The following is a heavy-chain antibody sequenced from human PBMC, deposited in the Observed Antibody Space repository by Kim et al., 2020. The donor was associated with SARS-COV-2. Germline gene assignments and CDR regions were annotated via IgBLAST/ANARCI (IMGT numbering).Heavy chain of an antibody. V-gene: IGHV3-9*01. Sequence: GGSLRLSCAASGFTFDDYAMHWVRQAPGKGLEWVSGISGNSGSIDYADSVKGRFTISRDNAKNSLYLQMNRLRAEDTALYYCAKDIPGRGYYGYYYGIDVWGQGTTVTVSS. CDR2: ISGNSGSI. D-gene: IGHD3-10*01. CDR1: GFTFDDYA. CDR3: AKDIPGRGYYGYYYGIDV. J-gene: IGHJ6*02.